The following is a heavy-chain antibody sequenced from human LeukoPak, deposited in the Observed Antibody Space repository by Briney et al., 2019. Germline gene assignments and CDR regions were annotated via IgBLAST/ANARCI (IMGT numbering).Heavy chain of an antibody. CDR3: ARLYSYGYYFDY. Sequence: GGSLRLSCAASGFTFSSYAMHWVRQAPGKGLEWVAVISYDGSNKCYADSVKGRFTISRDNSKNTLYLQMNSLRAEDTAVYYCARLYSYGYYFDYWGQGTLVTVSS. CDR2: ISYDGSNK. J-gene: IGHJ4*02. CDR1: GFTFSSYA. V-gene: IGHV3-30*04. D-gene: IGHD5-18*01.